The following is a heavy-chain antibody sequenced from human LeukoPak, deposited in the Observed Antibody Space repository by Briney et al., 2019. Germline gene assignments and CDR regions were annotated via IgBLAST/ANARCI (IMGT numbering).Heavy chain of an antibody. V-gene: IGHV3-30*02. CDR2: IRYDGSNK. J-gene: IGHJ4*02. Sequence: GGSLRLSCAASGFTFSSYWMSWVRQAPGKGLEWVAFIRYDGSNKYYADSVKGRFTISRDNSKNTLYLQMNSLRAEDTAVYYCAKSSLWFGELIYFDYWGQGTLVTVSS. CDR1: GFTFSSYW. CDR3: AKSSLWFGELIYFDY. D-gene: IGHD3-10*01.